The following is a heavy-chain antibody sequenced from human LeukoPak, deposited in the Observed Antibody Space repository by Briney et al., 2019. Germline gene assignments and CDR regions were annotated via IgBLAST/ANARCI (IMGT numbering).Heavy chain of an antibody. CDR3: AKMIVGNDAFDI. Sequence: GGSLRLSCAASGFTFSSYAMHWVRQAPGKGLEWVAVISYDGSNKYYADSVKGRFTISRDNSKNTLYLQMNSLRAEDTAVYYCAKMIVGNDAFDIWGQGTMVTVSS. CDR1: GFTFSSYA. V-gene: IGHV3-30*04. J-gene: IGHJ3*02. CDR2: ISYDGSNK. D-gene: IGHD1-26*01.